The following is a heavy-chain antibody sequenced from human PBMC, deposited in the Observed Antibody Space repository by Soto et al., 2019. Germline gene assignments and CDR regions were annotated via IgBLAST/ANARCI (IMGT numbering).Heavy chain of an antibody. CDR3: ARDLGVLNSGSSDF. Sequence: EVQLVESGGGLVKPGGSLRLSCAASGFTFSYYSMTWVRQAPGKGLEWVSSINSRSTFKYYGDSMKGRFTISRDNAKNSLYLQMNSLRAEDTAVYYCARDLGVLNSGSSDFWGQGTLVTVSS. J-gene: IGHJ4*02. CDR2: INSRSTFK. V-gene: IGHV3-21*01. CDR1: GFTFSYYS. D-gene: IGHD1-26*01.